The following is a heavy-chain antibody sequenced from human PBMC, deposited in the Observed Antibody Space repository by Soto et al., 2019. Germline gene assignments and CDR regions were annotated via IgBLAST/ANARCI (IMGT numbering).Heavy chain of an antibody. CDR3: ARGIAVAGSFFWFDP. V-gene: IGHV1-18*01. J-gene: IGHJ5*02. CDR1: GYTFTSYG. CDR2: ISAYNGNT. Sequence: ASVKVSCKASGYTFTSYGISWVRQAPGQGLEWMGWISAYNGNTNYAQKLQGRVTMTTDTSTSTAYMELRSLRSDDTAVYYCARGIAVAGSFFWFDPWGQGTLVTVSS. D-gene: IGHD6-19*01.